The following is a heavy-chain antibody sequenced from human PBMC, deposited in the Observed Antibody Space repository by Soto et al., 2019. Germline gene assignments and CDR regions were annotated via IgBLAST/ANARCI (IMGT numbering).Heavy chain of an antibody. CDR2: LSYDGSNK. D-gene: IGHD3-3*01. J-gene: IGHJ4*02. V-gene: IGHV3-30*04. CDR1: GFTFSSFV. CDR3: VRDGPRITIYGYGDY. Sequence: QVQLVESGGGVVQPGRSLRLSCAASGFTFSSFVMHWVRQAPGKGLEWVAALSYDGSNKNYADSVKGRFTISRDNSKSTLYLQLNSLRTEDTAGYYCVRDGPRITIYGYGDYWGQGTLVTVSS.